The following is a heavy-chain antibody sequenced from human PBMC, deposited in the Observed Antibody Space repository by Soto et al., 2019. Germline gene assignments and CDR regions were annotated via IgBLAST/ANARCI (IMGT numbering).Heavy chain of an antibody. CDR1: GYTFTNYW. V-gene: IGHV5-51*01. CDR2: IYPGDSDT. CDR3: ADSIFYYGMDV. J-gene: IGHJ6*02. Sequence: GESLKISCKGSGYTFTNYWIGWVRQMPGKGLEWMGIIYPGDSDTKYNPSFQGQVTISADKSITTTYLQWRSLKASDTAIYYCADSIFYYGMDVWGQGTTVTVSS.